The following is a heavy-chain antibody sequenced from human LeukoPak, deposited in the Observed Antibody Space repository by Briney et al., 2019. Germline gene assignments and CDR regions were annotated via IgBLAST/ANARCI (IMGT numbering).Heavy chain of an antibody. Sequence: PSETLSLTCTVSGGSISSSSYYWGWIRQPPGKGLEWLGSIYYSGSTYYNPSLKSRVTISVDTSKNQFSLKLSSVTAADTAVYYCARQALGGDYFDYWGQGTLVTVSS. CDR3: ARQALGGDYFDY. J-gene: IGHJ4*02. CDR2: IYYSGST. D-gene: IGHD2-21*01. V-gene: IGHV4-39*01. CDR1: GGSISSSSYY.